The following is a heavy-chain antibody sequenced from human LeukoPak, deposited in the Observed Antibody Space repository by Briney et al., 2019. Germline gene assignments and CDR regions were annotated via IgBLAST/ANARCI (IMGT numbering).Heavy chain of an antibody. V-gene: IGHV3-66*01. J-gene: IGHJ3*02. D-gene: IGHD3-10*01. Sequence: EGSLRLSCAASGFTVSSNYMSWVRQAPGKGLEWVSVIYSGGSTYYADSVKGRFTISRDNSKNTLYLQMNSLRAEDTAVYYCARDAFGDNAFDIWGQGTMVTVSS. CDR1: GFTVSSNY. CDR3: ARDAFGDNAFDI. CDR2: IYSGGST.